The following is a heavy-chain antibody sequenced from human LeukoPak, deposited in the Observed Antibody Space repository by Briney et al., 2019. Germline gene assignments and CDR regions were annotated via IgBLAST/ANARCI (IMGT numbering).Heavy chain of an antibody. CDR2: IYSGGST. Sequence: PGGSLRLSCAASGFIVSNNYMSWVRQAPGKGLEWVSVIYSGGSTYYADSVKGRFTISRDNSKNTVYLQMNSLRAEDTAVYYCARYYCDSSGYPYYFDYWGQGTLVTVSS. CDR3: ARYYCDSSGYPYYFDY. D-gene: IGHD3-22*01. V-gene: IGHV3-53*01. CDR1: GFIVSNNY. J-gene: IGHJ4*02.